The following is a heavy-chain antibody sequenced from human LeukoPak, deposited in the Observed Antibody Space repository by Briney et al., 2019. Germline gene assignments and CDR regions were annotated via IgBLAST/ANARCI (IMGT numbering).Heavy chain of an antibody. J-gene: IGHJ5*02. CDR2: INHSGST. CDR3: ARVGSPYSSSWYWFDP. V-gene: IGHV4-34*01. Sequence: SETLSLTCAVYGGSFSGYYWSWIRQPPGKGLEWIGEINHSGSTNYNPSLKSRVTISGDTSKNQFSLKLSSVTAADTAVYYCARVGSPYSSSWYWFDPWGQGTLVTVSS. CDR1: GGSFSGYY. D-gene: IGHD6-13*01.